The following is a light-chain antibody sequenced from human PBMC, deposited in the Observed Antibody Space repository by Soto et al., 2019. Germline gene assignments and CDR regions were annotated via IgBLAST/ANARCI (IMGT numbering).Light chain of an antibody. J-gene: IGLJ2*01. Sequence: QSVLTQPPSVSAAPGQRVTISCSGGSSDIGNNYVSWYQQLPGTAPKLLIYDNNNRPSGIPDRFSGSKSGTSATLGITGLQTGDEADYYCATWASSLSAVVFGGGTKLTVL. CDR1: SSDIGNNY. CDR3: ATWASSLSAVV. V-gene: IGLV1-51*01. CDR2: DNN.